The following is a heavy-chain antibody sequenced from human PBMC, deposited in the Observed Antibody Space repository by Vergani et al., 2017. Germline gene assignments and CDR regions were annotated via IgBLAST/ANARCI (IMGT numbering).Heavy chain of an antibody. V-gene: IGHV4-61*02. CDR2: IYTSGST. CDR3: ARGNPYVDFDI. J-gene: IGHJ3*02. D-gene: IGHD3-16*01. CDR1: GGSISSGSYY. Sequence: VQLLESGPGLVKPSQTLSLTCTVSGGSISSGSYYWSWIRQPAGKGLEWIGRIYTSGSTNYNPSLNSRATISVDTSRNQISLKLTSVTATDTAIYFCARGNPYVDFDIWGQGTMSTVSS.